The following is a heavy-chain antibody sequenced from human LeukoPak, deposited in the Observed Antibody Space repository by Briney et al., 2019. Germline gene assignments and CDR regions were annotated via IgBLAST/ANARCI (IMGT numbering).Heavy chain of an antibody. CDR2: ISAYNGNT. J-gene: IGHJ4*02. V-gene: IGHV1-18*01. CDR3: ARDRDYVTVYDY. D-gene: IGHD4-17*01. CDR1: GYTFTTYG. Sequence: ASVKVSCKASGYTFTTYGISWVRQAPGQGLEWMGWISAYNGNTNYAQKLQGRVTMTTDTSTSTAYMELRSLRSDDTAVYYCARDRDYVTVYDYWGQGTLVTVSS.